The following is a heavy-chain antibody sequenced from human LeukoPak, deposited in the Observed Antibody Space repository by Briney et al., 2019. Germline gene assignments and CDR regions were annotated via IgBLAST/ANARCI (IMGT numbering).Heavy chain of an antibody. CDR2: ISVYNGNT. V-gene: IGHV1-18*04. J-gene: IGHJ4*02. CDR3: ARDRWWELPYPTFDY. Sequence: ASVKVSCKASGYTFTSYGISWGRQAPGQGLEWMGWISVYNGNTKYAQNLQGRVTMTTDTSTSTAYMELRSLRSDDTAVYYCARDRWWELPYPTFDYWGQGTLVTVSS. D-gene: IGHD1-26*01. CDR1: GYTFTSYG.